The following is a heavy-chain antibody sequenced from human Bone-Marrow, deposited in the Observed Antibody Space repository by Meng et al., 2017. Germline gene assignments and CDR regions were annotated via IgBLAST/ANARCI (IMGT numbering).Heavy chain of an antibody. J-gene: IGHJ5*01. CDR2: INAVFGTT. D-gene: IGHD2-2*01. Sequence: SVKVSCKAPGGIFSNYVIGWVRQAPGQGLEWMGGINAVFGTTNYAQKFQGRVTITTDESTGTVYMELTRQTSEDTAVYFCARKARNCVSTTCYSLDFWGQGTPVTVSS. V-gene: IGHV1-69*05. CDR3: ARKARNCVSTTCYSLDF. CDR1: GGIFSNYV.